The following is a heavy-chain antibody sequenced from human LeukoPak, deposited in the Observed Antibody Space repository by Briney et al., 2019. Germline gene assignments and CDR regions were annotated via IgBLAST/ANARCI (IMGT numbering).Heavy chain of an antibody. V-gene: IGHV4-4*07. CDR3: ARVTGSVAAFV. J-gene: IGHJ3*01. CDR1: GGSISSYY. Sequence: SETLSLTCIVSGGSISSYYWSWIRQPAGKGLEWIGRIYTTGSTNYNPFLKSRVTISADTSKNQFSLKLTSVTAADTAVYYCARVTGSVAAFVWGQGTRVTVSS. D-gene: IGHD2-15*01. CDR2: IYTTGST.